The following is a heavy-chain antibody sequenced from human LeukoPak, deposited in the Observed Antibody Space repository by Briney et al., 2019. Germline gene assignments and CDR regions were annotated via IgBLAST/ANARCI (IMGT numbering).Heavy chain of an antibody. J-gene: IGHJ3*02. CDR1: GYTFTSYA. V-gene: IGHV7-4-1*02. D-gene: IGHD3-22*01. Sequence: ASVKVSCKASGYTFTSYAMNWVRQAPGQGLEWMGWINTNTGNPTYAQGFTGRFVFSLDTSVSTAYLQISSLKAEDTAVYYCARDSYYYDSSGYYKDAFDIWGQGTMVTVSS. CDR2: INTNTGNP. CDR3: ARDSYYYDSSGYYKDAFDI.